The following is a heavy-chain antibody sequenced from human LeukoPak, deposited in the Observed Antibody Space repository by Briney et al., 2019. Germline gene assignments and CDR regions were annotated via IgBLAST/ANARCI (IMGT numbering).Heavy chain of an antibody. CDR1: GFTFSSYA. D-gene: IGHD3-9*01. J-gene: IGHJ4*02. CDR2: ISGSGGST. CDR3: AKGSTWDVYYDILTGHFDY. Sequence: PGGSLRLSCAASGFTFSSYAMSWVRQAPGKGLEWVSAISGSGGSTYYADSVKGRFTISRDNSKNTLYLQMNSLRAEDTAVYYCAKGSTWDVYYDILTGHFDYWGQGTLVTVSS. V-gene: IGHV3-23*01.